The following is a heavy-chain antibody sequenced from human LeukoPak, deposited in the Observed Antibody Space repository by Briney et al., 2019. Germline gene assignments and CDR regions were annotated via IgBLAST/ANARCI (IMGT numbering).Heavy chain of an antibody. D-gene: IGHD1-26*01. J-gene: IGHJ3*02. CDR1: GGSISTYY. V-gene: IGHV4-59*01. Sequence: SETLSLTCTVSGGSISTYYWSWIRQPPGKGLEWIGYIYHSGSTKYNPSLKSRVTISVDTSKNQFSLKLSSVTAADTAVYYCARVVGATDDAFDIWGQGTMVTVSS. CDR2: IYHSGST. CDR3: ARVVGATDDAFDI.